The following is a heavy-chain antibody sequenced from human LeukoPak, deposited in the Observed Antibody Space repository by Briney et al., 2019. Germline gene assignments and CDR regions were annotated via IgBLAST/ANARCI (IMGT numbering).Heavy chain of an antibody. J-gene: IGHJ4*02. CDR1: GFTFSSYA. CDR2: ISGSGGST. D-gene: IGHD3-3*01. V-gene: IGHV3-23*01. CDR3: AKFLRGFWSGYDYYLDF. Sequence: GGSLRLSCAASGFTFSSYAMSWVRQAPGKGLEWVSAISGSGGSTYYADSVKGRFTISRDNSKNTLYLQMNSLRDEDTAVYYCAKFLRGFWSGYDYYLDFWGQGTLVTVSS.